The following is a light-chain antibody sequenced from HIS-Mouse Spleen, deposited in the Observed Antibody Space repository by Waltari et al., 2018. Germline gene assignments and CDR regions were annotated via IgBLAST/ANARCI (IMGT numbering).Light chain of an antibody. CDR1: SLRSYY. J-gene: IGLJ2*01. Sequence: SSELTQDPAVSAALGQTVRITCQGDSLRSYYASWYQQKPGQAPVLVIHGKNNRPSGIPDRFSGSSSGNTASLTITAAQAEDEADYYCISRDSSGNHLVFGGGTKLTVL. V-gene: IGLV3-19*01. CDR2: GKN. CDR3: ISRDSSGNHLV.